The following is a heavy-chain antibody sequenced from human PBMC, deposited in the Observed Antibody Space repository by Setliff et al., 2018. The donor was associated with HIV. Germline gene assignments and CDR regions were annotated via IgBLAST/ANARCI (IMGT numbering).Heavy chain of an antibody. CDR1: GGSISSDAYY. CDR3: ATKPRPIVVVPAATFWYFDL. V-gene: IGHV4-31*03. D-gene: IGHD2-2*01. CDR2: VYYTGST. J-gene: IGHJ2*01. Sequence: SETLSLTCTVSGGSISSDAYYWSWIRQHPGKGLEWIGYVYYTGSTYYNPSLKSRVTMSVDTSKNQFSLKLSSVTVADTAIYYCATKPRPIVVVPAATFWYFDLWG.